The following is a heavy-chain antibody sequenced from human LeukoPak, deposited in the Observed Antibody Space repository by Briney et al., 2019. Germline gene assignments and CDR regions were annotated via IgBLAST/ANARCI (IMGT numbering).Heavy chain of an antibody. CDR3: ATGRSSGWSYAFDI. D-gene: IGHD6-19*01. V-gene: IGHV3-13*01. J-gene: IGHJ3*02. CDR2: IGTLADT. CDR1: GLKFNRLD. Sequence: PGGSLRLSCAVSGLKFNRLDMHWVRQVTGKGLEWVSAIGTLADTFYSDSVKGRFTISRENAKNSLYLQMNTLRAGDTAVYYCATGRSSGWSYAFDIWGRGTMVTVSS.